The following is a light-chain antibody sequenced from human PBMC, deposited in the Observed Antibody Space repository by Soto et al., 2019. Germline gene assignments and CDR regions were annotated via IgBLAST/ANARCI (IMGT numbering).Light chain of an antibody. V-gene: IGKV1-39*01. CDR3: QQSYSTPRT. Sequence: DIQMTQSPSSLSASVGDRVTITCRASQSISNYLNWYQQKPGKAPKLLMYAASSLQSGVPSRFGGSGSGTDFTLTISSLQPEDFATYYCQQSYSTPRTFGQGTKVKSN. J-gene: IGKJ1*01. CDR2: AAS. CDR1: QSISNY.